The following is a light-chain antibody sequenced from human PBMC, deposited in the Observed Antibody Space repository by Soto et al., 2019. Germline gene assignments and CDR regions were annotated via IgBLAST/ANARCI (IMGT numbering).Light chain of an antibody. CDR1: SSDVGGYNY. CDR3: SSYSGSNILV. Sequence: QSALTQPPSASGSPGQSVTISCTGTSSDVGGYNYVSWYQQHPGKAPKLMIYEVNKRPSGVPDRFSGSKSGNTASLTVSGLQAEDDADYYCSSYSGSNILVFGGGTKVTVL. CDR2: EVN. J-gene: IGLJ2*01. V-gene: IGLV2-8*01.